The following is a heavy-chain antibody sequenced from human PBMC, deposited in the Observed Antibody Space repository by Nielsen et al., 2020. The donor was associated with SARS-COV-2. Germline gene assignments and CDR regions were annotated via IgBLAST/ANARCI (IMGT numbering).Heavy chain of an antibody. J-gene: IGHJ4*02. CDR2: IYPGDSDT. V-gene: IGHV5-51*01. Sequence: GESLKISCQGSGYRFDSYWIGWVRQMPGKGLEWMGIIYPGDSDTRYSPSLQGQVTISAAKSISTAYLHWDSLKASDTSIYYGARREIIGTTGGLLDYWGQGTLVTVSS. CDR3: ARREIIGTTGGLLDY. D-gene: IGHD1-20*01. CDR1: GYRFDSYW.